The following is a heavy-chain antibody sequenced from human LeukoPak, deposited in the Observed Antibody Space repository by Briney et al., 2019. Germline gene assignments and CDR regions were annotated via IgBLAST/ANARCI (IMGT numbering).Heavy chain of an antibody. CDR3: ARDGSAPGLYFDL. V-gene: IGHV3-7*01. CDR1: GFTFTDYW. CDR2: IRQDGGEK. D-gene: IGHD6-13*01. J-gene: IGHJ4*01. Sequence: PGGSLSLSCAVYGFTFTDYWMNWVRQAPGKGLEWVASIRQDGGEKYYVDSVTGRFTISRDNAKNSLYMQMSSLRAEDTAVYYCARDGSAPGLYFDLWGQGTLVAVSS.